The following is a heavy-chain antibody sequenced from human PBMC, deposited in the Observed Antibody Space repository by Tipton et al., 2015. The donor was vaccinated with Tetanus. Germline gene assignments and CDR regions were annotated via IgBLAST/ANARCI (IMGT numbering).Heavy chain of an antibody. CDR1: GDSISSGGYY. CDR2: IFSGGTT. D-gene: IGHD1-26*01. V-gene: IGHV4-31*03. Sequence: TLSLTCTVAGDSISSGGYYWNWVRQNPGKGLEWLGYIFSGGTTFYSPSLNGRVSMSLDTSMNLFALRLASVTAADTAVYYCARDRHPYRISGAFRGNDALDIWGPGALVTVSS. CDR3: ARDRHPYRISGAFRGNDALDI. J-gene: IGHJ3*02.